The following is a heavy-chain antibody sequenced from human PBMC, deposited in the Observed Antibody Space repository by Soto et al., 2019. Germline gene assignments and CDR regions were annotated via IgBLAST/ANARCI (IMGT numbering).Heavy chain of an antibody. CDR3: ENYLGVNSFDY. CDR2: ISGSGGST. Sequence: PGGSLRLSCAAPGFTFSSYAMSWVRQAPGKGLEWVSAISGSGGSTYYADSVKGRFTISRDNSKHTLYLQMNSLRAEDTAVYYCENYLGVNSFDYWGQGALATAS. V-gene: IGHV3-23*01. J-gene: IGHJ4*02. CDR1: GFTFSSYA. D-gene: IGHD6-13*01.